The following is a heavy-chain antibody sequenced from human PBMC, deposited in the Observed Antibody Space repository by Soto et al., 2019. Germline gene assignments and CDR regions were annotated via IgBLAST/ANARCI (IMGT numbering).Heavy chain of an antibody. V-gene: IGHV4-31*01. D-gene: IGHD4-4*01. CDR3: ARRREISSKGYYGIDV. Sequence: QVQLQESGPGLVKPSQTLSLTCTVSGGSISSGGYYWSWIRQHPGKGLEWIGSIYYSGSTYYNPSLTSLVTISLATSKIQYSPKLRSVTAAVKAVYYSARRREISSKGYYGIDVWGKGTTVTVSS. J-gene: IGHJ6*04. CDR1: GGSISSGGYY. CDR2: IYYSGST.